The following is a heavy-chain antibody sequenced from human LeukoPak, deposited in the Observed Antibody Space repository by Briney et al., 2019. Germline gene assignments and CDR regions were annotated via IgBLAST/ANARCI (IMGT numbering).Heavy chain of an antibody. CDR2: INTNTGNP. D-gene: IGHD5-18*01. J-gene: IGHJ6*03. V-gene: IGHV7-4-1*02. CDR3: ARVMDTAMADHYYYYYMDV. Sequence: GASVKVSCKASGYTFTSYAMNWVRQAPGQGLEWMGWINTNTGNPTYAQGFTGRFVFSLDTSVSTAYLQISSLKAEDTAAYYCARVMDTAMADHYYYYYMDVWGKGTTVTVSS. CDR1: GYTFTSYA.